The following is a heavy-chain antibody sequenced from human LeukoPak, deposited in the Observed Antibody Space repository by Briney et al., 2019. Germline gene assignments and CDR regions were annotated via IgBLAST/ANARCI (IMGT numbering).Heavy chain of an antibody. CDR3: ARGRGQWGNWFDP. V-gene: IGHV4-30-4*08. J-gene: IGHJ5*02. Sequence: PSETLSLTCTVSGGSISSGDFYWSWIRQPPGKGLEWIGYIYYSGSTYYNPSLKSRITMSVDTSKNHFSLKLTPVTAADTAVYYCARGRGQWGNWFDPWGQGTLVTVSS. CDR2: IYYSGST. D-gene: IGHD3-16*01. CDR1: GGSISSGDFY.